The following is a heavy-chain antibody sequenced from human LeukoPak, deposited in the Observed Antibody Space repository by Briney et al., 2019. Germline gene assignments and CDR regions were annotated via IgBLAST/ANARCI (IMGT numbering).Heavy chain of an antibody. CDR2: IYTSGST. V-gene: IGHV4-61*09. CDR3: ARSLTGYSYGSWDYFDY. Sequence: SETLSLTCTVSGGSISSGSYYWSWIRQPAGKGLEWIGHIYTSGSTNYNPSLKSRVTISVDTSKNQFSLKLSSVTAADTAVYYCARSLTGYSYGSWDYFDYWGQGTLVTVSS. D-gene: IGHD5-18*01. J-gene: IGHJ4*02. CDR1: GGSISSGSYY.